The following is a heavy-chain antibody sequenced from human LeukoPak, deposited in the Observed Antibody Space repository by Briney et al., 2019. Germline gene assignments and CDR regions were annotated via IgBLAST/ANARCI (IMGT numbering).Heavy chain of an antibody. J-gene: IGHJ3*02. Sequence: GGSLRLSCAASGFTFSDYYMSWIRQAPGKGLEWVSYISSSGSTIYYADSVKGRFTISRDNAKNSLYLQMNSLRAEDTAMYYCARDASVTMIVVVIHGAFDIWGQGTMVTVSS. CDR2: ISSSGSTI. CDR3: ARDASVTMIVVVIHGAFDI. D-gene: IGHD3-22*01. CDR1: GFTFSDYY. V-gene: IGHV3-11*04.